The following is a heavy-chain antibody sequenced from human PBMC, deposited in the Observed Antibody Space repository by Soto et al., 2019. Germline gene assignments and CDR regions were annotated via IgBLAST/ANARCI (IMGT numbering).Heavy chain of an antibody. CDR2: ISPKSGSI. CDR3: VKDRDSNSWPSRDV. D-gene: IGHD3-22*01. J-gene: IGHJ6*02. V-gene: IGHV1-18*01. Sequence: QVHLVQSGAEVKKPGASVNVSCKTSGYTFTRNGISWVRQAPGQGLEWMGWISPKSGSIKYAQKFQGRVIMTTDTSTSTAYMELRSLRSDATAVYYCVKDRDSNSWPSRDVWCPGTTVTVSS. CDR1: GYTFTRNG.